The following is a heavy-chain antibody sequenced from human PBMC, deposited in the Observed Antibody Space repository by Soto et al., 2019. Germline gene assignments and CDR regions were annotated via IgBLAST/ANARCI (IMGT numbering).Heavy chain of an antibody. CDR2: IIPIFGTA. CDR1: GGTFSSYA. J-gene: IGHJ6*03. CDR3: ARDLSRHYYYYYYMDV. D-gene: IGHD2-2*01. V-gene: IGHV1-69*13. Sequence: VKVSCKASGGTFSSYAISWVRQAPGQGLEWMGGIIPIFGTANYAQKFQGRVTMTADESTSTAYMELSSLRSEDTAVYYCARDLSRHYYYYYYMDVWGKGTTVTVSS.